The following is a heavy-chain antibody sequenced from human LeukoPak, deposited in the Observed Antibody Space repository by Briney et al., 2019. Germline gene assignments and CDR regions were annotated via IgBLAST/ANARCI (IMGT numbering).Heavy chain of an antibody. CDR3: ARDGSFSGGSYGPPRARGMDV. Sequence: GGSLRLSCAASGFTFSDYYMSWVRQAPGKGLEWVSVIYSGGSTYYADSVKGRFTISRDNSKNTLYLQMNSLRAEDTAVYYCARDGSFSGGSYGPPRARGMDVWGQGTTVTVSS. CDR1: GFTFSDYY. V-gene: IGHV3-66*01. CDR2: IYSGGST. D-gene: IGHD2-15*01. J-gene: IGHJ6*02.